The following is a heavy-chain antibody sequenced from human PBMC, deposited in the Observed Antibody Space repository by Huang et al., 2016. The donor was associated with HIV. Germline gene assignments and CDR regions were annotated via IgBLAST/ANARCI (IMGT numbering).Heavy chain of an antibody. D-gene: IGHD3-22*01. J-gene: IGHJ3*02. CDR2: ISESSGDT. V-gene: IGHV1-18*01. Sequence: QIQLMQSGPELKQPGASVKVSCKASGYTFTSYGITWVRPAPGHGPEWMVWISESSGDTEYAQKVQGRVTLTTDTSTNIAYMELRSLRSDDTAKYYCARDPKYHRIGYYRQRRGIDIWGQGTMVIVSS. CDR1: GYTFTSYG. CDR3: ARDPKYHRIGYYRQRRGIDI.